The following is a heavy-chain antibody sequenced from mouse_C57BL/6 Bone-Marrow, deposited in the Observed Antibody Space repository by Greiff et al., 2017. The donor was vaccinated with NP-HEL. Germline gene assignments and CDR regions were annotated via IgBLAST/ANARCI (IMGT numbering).Heavy chain of an antibody. CDR2: ISYDGSN. CDR3: ARDLLYGYDGYYYAMDY. V-gene: IGHV3-6*01. Sequence: EVKLMESGPGLVKPSQSLSLTCSVTGYSITSGYYWNWIRQFPGNKLEWMGYISYDGSNNYNPSLKNRISITRDTSKNQFFLKLNSVTTEDTATHYCARDLLYGYDGYYYAMDYWGQGTSVTVSS. D-gene: IGHD2-2*01. J-gene: IGHJ4*01. CDR1: GYSITSGYY.